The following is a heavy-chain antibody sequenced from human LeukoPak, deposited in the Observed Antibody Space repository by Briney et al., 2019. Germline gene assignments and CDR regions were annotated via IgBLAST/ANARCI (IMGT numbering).Heavy chain of an antibody. CDR3: ARGGLSWYSYNWFDP. J-gene: IGHJ5*02. Sequence: PGGSLRLSCAASGFTFSSSWMSSVRQAPGKRLEWVARIRLDGSQKYDVDSAKRRFTISRDNAKNSLYLQMNSLRGEDTAVYYCARGGLSWYSYNWFDPWGQGTLVTVSS. CDR2: IRLDGSQK. CDR1: GFTFSSSW. V-gene: IGHV3-7*01. D-gene: IGHD6-13*01.